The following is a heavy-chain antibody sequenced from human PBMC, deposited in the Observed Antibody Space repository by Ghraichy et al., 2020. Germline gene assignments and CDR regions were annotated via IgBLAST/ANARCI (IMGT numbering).Heavy chain of an antibody. V-gene: IGHV3-49*03. Sequence: GGSLRLSCTASGFTFGDYAMSWFRQAPGKGLEWVGFIRSKAYGGTTEYAASVKGRFTISRDDSKSIAYLQMNSLKTEDTAVYYCTRSLGCSGGSCYLGNWFDPWGQGTLVTVSS. CDR3: TRSLGCSGGSCYLGNWFDP. D-gene: IGHD2-15*01. CDR1: GFTFGDYA. CDR2: IRSKAYGGTT. J-gene: IGHJ5*02.